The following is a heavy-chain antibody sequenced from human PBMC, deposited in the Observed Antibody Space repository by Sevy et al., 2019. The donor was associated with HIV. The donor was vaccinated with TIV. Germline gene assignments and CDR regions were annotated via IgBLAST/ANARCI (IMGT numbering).Heavy chain of an antibody. J-gene: IGHJ4*02. CDR1: GFSFSSCG. D-gene: IGHD3-16*01. CDR3: VKEGGGGGGDH. CDR2: IQYDGSNK. Sequence: WGSLRLSCAASGFSFSSCGMHWVRQAPGKGLEWMSYIQYDGSNKDYADSVKGRFTISRDNSKNTLYLQMNSLRVEDRAVFYCVKEGGGGGGDHWGQGTLVTVSS. V-gene: IGHV3-30*02.